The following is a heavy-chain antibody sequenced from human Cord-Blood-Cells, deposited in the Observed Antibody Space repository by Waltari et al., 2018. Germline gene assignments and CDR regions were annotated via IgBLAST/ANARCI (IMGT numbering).Heavy chain of an antibody. D-gene: IGHD1-26*01. Sequence: VRQAAGQGIDWMGWINPNSGGTNYAQKFQGRVTMTRDTSISTAYMELSRLRSDDTAVYYCARDWNRIVGATPPIDYFDCWGQGTLVTVSS. CDR3: ARDWNRIVGATPPIDYFDC. J-gene: IGHJ4*02. CDR2: INPNSGGT. V-gene: IGHV1-2*02.